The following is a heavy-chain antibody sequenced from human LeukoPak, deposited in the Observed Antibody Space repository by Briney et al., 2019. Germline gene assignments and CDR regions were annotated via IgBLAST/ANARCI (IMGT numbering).Heavy chain of an antibody. CDR2: IIPILGIA. CDR3: ARDLGLTQLVPDY. D-gene: IGHD6-13*01. CDR1: GYTFTSYD. Sequence: SVKVSCKASGYTFTSYDISWVRQAPGQGLEWMGRIIPILGIANYAQKFQGRVTITADKSTSTAYMELSSLRSEDTAVYYCARDLGLTQLVPDYWGQGTLVTVSS. J-gene: IGHJ4*02. V-gene: IGHV1-69*04.